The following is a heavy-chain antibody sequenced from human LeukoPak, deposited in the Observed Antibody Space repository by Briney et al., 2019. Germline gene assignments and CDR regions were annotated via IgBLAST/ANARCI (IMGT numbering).Heavy chain of an antibody. V-gene: IGHV3-64D*06. Sequence: GGSRRLSCSASGFTFSSYAMHWVRQAPGKGLEYVSAISSNGGSTYYADSVKGRFTISRDNSKNTLYLQMSSLRAEDTAVYYCVKDENKGARDYFDYWGQGTLVTVSS. J-gene: IGHJ4*02. CDR1: GFTFSSYA. CDR3: VKDENKGARDYFDY. CDR2: ISSNGGST.